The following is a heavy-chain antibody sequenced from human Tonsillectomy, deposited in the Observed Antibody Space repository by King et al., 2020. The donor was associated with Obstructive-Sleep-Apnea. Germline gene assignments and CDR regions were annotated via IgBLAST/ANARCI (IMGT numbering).Heavy chain of an antibody. V-gene: IGHV1-46*01. D-gene: IGHD2-2*01. J-gene: IGHJ4*02. Sequence: QLVESGAEVKKPGASVKVSCKASGYTFTNYYMHWVRQAPGQGLEWMSIINPSGGSTVYAQDFQGRVTMTSDTSTSTIYMGLSSLRSYDTAVYYCAGESYCSTISCFNYFDFWGQGTLVTVSS. CDR3: AGESYCSTISCFNYFDF. CDR1: GYTFTNYY. CDR2: INPSGGST.